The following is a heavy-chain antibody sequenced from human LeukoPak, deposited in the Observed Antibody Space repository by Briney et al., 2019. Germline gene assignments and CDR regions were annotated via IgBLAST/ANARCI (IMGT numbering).Heavy chain of an antibody. Sequence: SETLSLTCAVNGGPLSGYYWSWIRQPPGKGLEWIGEIDHSGSTNYNPSLKSRVTISVDTSKNQFSLKLSSVTAADTAVYYCARGVRTYYDFWSGYYFDYWGQGTLVTVSS. V-gene: IGHV4-34*01. D-gene: IGHD3-3*01. CDR3: ARGVRTYYDFWSGYYFDY. CDR1: GGPLSGYY. CDR2: IDHSGST. J-gene: IGHJ4*02.